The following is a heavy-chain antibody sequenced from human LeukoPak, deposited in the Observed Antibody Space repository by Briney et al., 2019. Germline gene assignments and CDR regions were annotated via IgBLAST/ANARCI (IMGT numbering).Heavy chain of an antibody. CDR2: INGDGSST. V-gene: IGHV3-74*01. J-gene: IGHJ5*02. D-gene: IGHD2-21*01. Sequence: GGSLGLSCAASGFTFNSYWMHWVRQAPGKGLVWVSRINGDGSSTRYADSAKDRFTISRDNAKNTLYLQMNSLRAEDTAMYYCARNLGSDSSWGQGTLVTVSS. CDR1: GFTFNSYW. CDR3: ARNLGSDSS.